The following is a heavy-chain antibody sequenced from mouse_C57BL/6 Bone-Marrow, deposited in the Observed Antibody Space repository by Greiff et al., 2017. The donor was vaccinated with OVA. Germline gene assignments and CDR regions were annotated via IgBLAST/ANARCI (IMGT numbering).Heavy chain of an antibody. J-gene: IGHJ1*03. V-gene: IGHV1-55*01. Sequence: QVQLQQPGAELVKPGASVKMSCKASGYTFTSYWLTWVKQRPGQGLAWIGDIYPGSGSTNYNEKFKSKATLTVDTSSSTAYMQLSSLTSEDSAVYYCARRDYGSSYWYFDVWGTGTTVTVSS. D-gene: IGHD1-1*01. CDR1: GYTFTSYW. CDR2: IYPGSGST. CDR3: ARRDYGSSYWYFDV.